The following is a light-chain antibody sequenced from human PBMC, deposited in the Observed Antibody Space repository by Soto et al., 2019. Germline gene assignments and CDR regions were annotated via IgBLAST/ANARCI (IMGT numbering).Light chain of an antibody. J-gene: IGKJ2*01. CDR2: GAS. CDR1: QTLRRTY. CDR3: HQYDSAPQT. Sequence: ELVLMHSPGILSLYPGERATLSCRASQTLRRTYIAWYQQKPGQAPRVLIYGASKRATGTPDRFSGSGSGTDFSLTISRLEPEDFAVYYCHQYDSAPQTYGQGTKVDIK. V-gene: IGKV3-20*01.